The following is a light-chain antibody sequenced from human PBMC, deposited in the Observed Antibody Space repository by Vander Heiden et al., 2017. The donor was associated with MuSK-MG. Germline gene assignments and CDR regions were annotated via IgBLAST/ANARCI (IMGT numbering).Light chain of an antibody. CDR2: LGS. CDR3: RQALQTSWT. J-gene: IGKJ1*01. V-gene: IGKV2-28*01. Sequence: DIVMTQSPLSLPVTPGEPASISCRSSQSLLHSNGYNYLDWYLQKPGQSPQLLIYLGSNRGSGVPDRFSGSGSGTDFTLKISRVEAEDVGVYYCRQALQTSWTFGQGTKVEIK. CDR1: QSLLHSNGYNY.